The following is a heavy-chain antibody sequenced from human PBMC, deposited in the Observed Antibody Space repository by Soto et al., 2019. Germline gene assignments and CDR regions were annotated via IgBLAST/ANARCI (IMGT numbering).Heavy chain of an antibody. CDR1: GFTFSSYD. J-gene: IGHJ6*03. CDR3: ARTGWAVAGTGYYYYMDV. V-gene: IGHV3-13*01. D-gene: IGHD6-19*01. Sequence: GSRRLSCAASGFTFSSYDMHWVRQATGKGLEWVSAIGTAGDTYYPGSVKGRFTISRENAKNSLYLQMNSLRAGDTAVYYCARTGWAVAGTGYYYYMDVWGKGTTVTVSS. CDR2: IGTAGDT.